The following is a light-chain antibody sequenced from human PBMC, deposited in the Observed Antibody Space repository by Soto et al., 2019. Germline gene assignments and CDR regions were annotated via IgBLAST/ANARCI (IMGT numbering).Light chain of an antibody. CDR1: ISDVGGYNY. CDR2: EVS. Sequence: SALTQPPSASGSPGQSVTISCTGTISDVGGYNYVSWYQQHPGKALKLMIYEVSERPSGVPDRFSGSKSGNTASLTVSGLQAEDEADYYCGSYAGFNNYVAFGGGTQLTVL. J-gene: IGLJ2*01. V-gene: IGLV2-8*01. CDR3: GSYAGFNNYVA.